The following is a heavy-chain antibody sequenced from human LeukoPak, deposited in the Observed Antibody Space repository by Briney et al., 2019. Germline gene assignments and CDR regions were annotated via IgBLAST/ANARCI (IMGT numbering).Heavy chain of an antibody. CDR3: ARDSGFDY. CDR2: ISSSSSYI. Sequence: NAGGSLRLSCAPSGLTFSSYSMNWVRQAPGKGLEWVSSISSSSSYIYYADSVKGRFTISRDNAKNSLYLQMNSLRAEDTAVYYCARDSGFDYWGQGTLVTVSS. CDR1: GLTFSSYS. V-gene: IGHV3-21*01. J-gene: IGHJ4*02.